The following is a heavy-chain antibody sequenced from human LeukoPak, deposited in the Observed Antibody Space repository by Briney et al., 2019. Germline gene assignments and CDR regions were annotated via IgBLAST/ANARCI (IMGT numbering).Heavy chain of an antibody. Sequence: ASVKVSCKASGGTFSSYAISWVRQAPGQGLEWMGWLNPNSGGTNYAQKFQGRVSMTRDTSISTAYMELSGLTSDDTAVYYCARGAGSSGWLDYWGQGTLVTVSS. V-gene: IGHV1-2*02. D-gene: IGHD6-19*01. J-gene: IGHJ4*02. CDR3: ARGAGSSGWLDY. CDR2: LNPNSGGT. CDR1: GGTFSSYA.